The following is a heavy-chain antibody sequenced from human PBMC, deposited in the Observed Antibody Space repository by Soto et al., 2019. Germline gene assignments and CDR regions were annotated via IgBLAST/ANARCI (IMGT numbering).Heavy chain of an antibody. CDR3: ARAREGITGMTEH. V-gene: IGHV1-2*02. CDR1: GYTFTGHH. D-gene: IGHD1-20*01. J-gene: IGHJ1*01. Sequence: QVQLVQSGAEVKKPGASVKVSCKASGYTFTGHHMHWVRQAPGQGLEWMGWINPNNGDTKYAQKFQGRVTMTRDTSISTGYMELRRLRSDDTAVYYCARAREGITGMTEHWGQGTLVTVSS. CDR2: INPNNGDT.